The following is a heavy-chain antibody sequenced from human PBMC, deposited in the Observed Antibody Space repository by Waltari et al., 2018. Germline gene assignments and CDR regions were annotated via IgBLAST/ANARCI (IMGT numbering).Heavy chain of an antibody. J-gene: IGHJ4*02. V-gene: IGHV4-39*01. CDR3: ARQGYSGSGDY. CDR1: GGSISSSSYY. CDR2: IYYSGST. D-gene: IGHD1-26*01. Sequence: QLQLQESGPGLVKPSETLSLTCTVSGGSISSSSYYWGWIRQPPGKGLEWIGSIYYSGSTYYNPSLKSRVTISVDTSKNQFSLKLSSVTAADTAVYYCARQGYSGSGDYWGQGTLVTVSS.